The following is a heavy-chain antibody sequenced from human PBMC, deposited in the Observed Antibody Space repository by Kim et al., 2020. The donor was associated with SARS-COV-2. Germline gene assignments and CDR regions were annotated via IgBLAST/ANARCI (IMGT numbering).Heavy chain of an antibody. CDR1: GGSFSGYY. CDR2: INHSGST. V-gene: IGHV4-34*01. Sequence: SETLSLTCAVYGGSFSGYYWSWIRQPPGKGLEWIGEINHSGSTNYNPSLKSRVTISVDTSKNQFSLKLSSVTAADTAVYYCARGRRNYYGSGSYPNWFDPWGQGTLVTVSS. CDR3: ARGRRNYYGSGSYPNWFDP. J-gene: IGHJ5*02. D-gene: IGHD3-10*01.